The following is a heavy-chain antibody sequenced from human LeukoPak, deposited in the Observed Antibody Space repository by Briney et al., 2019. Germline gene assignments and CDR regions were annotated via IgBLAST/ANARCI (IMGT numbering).Heavy chain of an antibody. CDR3: AREDTVPPDWLKYYYYGMDV. J-gene: IGHJ6*02. V-gene: IGHV1-24*01. Sequence: ASVKVSCKVSGYTLTELSMHWVRQAPGKGLEWMGGFDPEDGETSYAQKFQGRVTITADESTSTAYMELSSLRSEDTAVYYCAREDTVPPDWLKYYYYGMDVWGQGTTVTVSS. CDR1: GYTLTELS. D-gene: IGHD2-8*01. CDR2: FDPEDGET.